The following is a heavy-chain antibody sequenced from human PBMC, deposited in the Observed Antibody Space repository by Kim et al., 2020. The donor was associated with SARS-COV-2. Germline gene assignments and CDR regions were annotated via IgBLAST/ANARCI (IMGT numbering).Heavy chain of an antibody. D-gene: IGHD2-15*01. Sequence: GGSLRLSCAASGFTFSSYAMSWVRQAPGKGLEWVSALSGSGGSTYYADSVKGRFTISRDNTKNTLYLQMNSLRAEDTAVYYCAKSGGYCSGGSSRQDGYYFDYWGQGTLVTVSS. CDR3: AKSGGYCSGGSSRQDGYYFDY. CDR2: LSGSGGST. J-gene: IGHJ4*02. V-gene: IGHV3-23*01. CDR1: GFTFSSYA.